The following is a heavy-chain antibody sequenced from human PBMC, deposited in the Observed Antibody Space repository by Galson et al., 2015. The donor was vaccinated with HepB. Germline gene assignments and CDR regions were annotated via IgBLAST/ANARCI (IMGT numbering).Heavy chain of an antibody. V-gene: IGHV3-23*01. CDR1: GFPFSTYA. CDR3: ARRTAGESPRAFDY. J-gene: IGHJ4*02. D-gene: IGHD2-21*02. Sequence: SLRLSCAASGFPFSTYALSWVRQAPGKGLEWVSAIIGSGDTTYYADSVKGRFTISRDNSKNTLYLQMNSLTAEDTALYYCARRTAGESPRAFDYWGQGTLVAVSS. CDR2: IIGSGDTT.